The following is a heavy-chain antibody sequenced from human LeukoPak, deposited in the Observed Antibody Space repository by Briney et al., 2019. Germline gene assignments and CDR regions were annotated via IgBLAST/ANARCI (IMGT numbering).Heavy chain of an antibody. CDR1: GGSISSGSYY. CDR3: ARGDSGTYILGSYYYYYYMDV. D-gene: IGHD1-26*01. J-gene: IGHJ6*03. Sequence: SETLSLTCTVSGGSISSGSYYWSWLRQPAGKGLEWIGRMYTSGSTNYNPSLESRVTISVDTSKNHFSLKLSSVTAADTAVYYCARGDSGTYILGSYYYYYYMDVWGKGTTVIVSS. V-gene: IGHV4-61*02. CDR2: MYTSGST.